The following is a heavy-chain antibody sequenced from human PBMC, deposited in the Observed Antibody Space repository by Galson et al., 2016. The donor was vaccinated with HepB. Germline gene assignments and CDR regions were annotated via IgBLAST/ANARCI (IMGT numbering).Heavy chain of an antibody. D-gene: IGHD3-22*01. V-gene: IGHV4-31*03. J-gene: IGHJ4*02. CDR1: GGSISSGGYF. Sequence: TVSGGSISSGGYFWSWIRQHPGKGLEWIGYIYYSGSTYYNPSLESRVTISVDTSKNQFSLKLSSVTAADTAVYYCVRASPTYYYDLWGQGTLVAVSS. CDR2: IYYSGST. CDR3: VRASPTYYYDL.